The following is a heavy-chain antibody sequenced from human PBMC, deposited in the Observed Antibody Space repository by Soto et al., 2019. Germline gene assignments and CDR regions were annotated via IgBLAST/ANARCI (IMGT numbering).Heavy chain of an antibody. Sequence: ASVKVSCKASGYTFTGYYMHWVRQAPGQGLEWMGWINPNSGGTNYAQKFQGRVTMTRDTSISTTYMELSRLRSDDTAVYYCAAGYSSSWYYYYYYGMDVWGQGTTVTVSS. CDR3: AAGYSSSWYYYYYYGMDV. CDR2: INPNSGGT. D-gene: IGHD6-13*01. CDR1: GYTFTGYY. V-gene: IGHV1-2*02. J-gene: IGHJ6*02.